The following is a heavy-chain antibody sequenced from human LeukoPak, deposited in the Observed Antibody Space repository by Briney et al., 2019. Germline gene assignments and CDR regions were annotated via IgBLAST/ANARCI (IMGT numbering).Heavy chain of an antibody. CDR1: GFTFSSYA. Sequence: GSLSLSCAASGFTFSSYAMSWVRQAPGKGLEWVSAISGSGGSTYYADSVKGRFTISRDNSKNTLYLQMNSLRAEDTAVYYCAKEQGQQLVLNPFDYWGQGTLVTVSS. V-gene: IGHV3-23*01. CDR2: ISGSGGST. D-gene: IGHD6-13*01. CDR3: AKEQGQQLVLNPFDY. J-gene: IGHJ4*02.